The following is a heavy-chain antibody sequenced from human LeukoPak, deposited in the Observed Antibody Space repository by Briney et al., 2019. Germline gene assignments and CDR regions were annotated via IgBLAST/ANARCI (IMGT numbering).Heavy chain of an antibody. D-gene: IGHD6-19*01. CDR2: ISGSGGST. J-gene: IGHJ4*02. CDR3: AKDDVVAGTDFDY. Sequence: GGSLRLSCAASGFTFSSYAMSWVRQAPGKGLEWVSAISGSGGSTYYAGSVKGRFTISRDNSKNTLYLQMNSLRDEDTAVYYCAKDDVVAGTDFDYWGQGTLVTVSS. V-gene: IGHV3-23*01. CDR1: GFTFSSYA.